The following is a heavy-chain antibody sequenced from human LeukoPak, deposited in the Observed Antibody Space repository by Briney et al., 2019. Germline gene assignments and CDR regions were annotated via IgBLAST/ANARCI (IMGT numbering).Heavy chain of an antibody. CDR3: ARDPRIRAFDI. CDR2: ISTNTGNP. J-gene: IGHJ3*02. V-gene: IGHV7-4-1*02. Sequence: GASVKVSCKASGYSFTTYALNWVRQAPGQGLERMGWISTNTGNPTYAQGFTGRFVFSLDTSVSTAYLQISSLKAEDTAVYYCARDPRIRAFDIWGQGTLVTVSS. CDR1: GYSFTTYA.